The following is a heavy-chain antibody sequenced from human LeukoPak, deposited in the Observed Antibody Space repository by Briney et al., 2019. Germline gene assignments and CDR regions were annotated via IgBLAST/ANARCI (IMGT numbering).Heavy chain of an antibody. CDR2: IYHSGST. V-gene: IGHV4-4*02. J-gene: IGHJ5*02. CDR3: ARGIYCSGGSCYPEVWFDP. D-gene: IGHD2-15*01. Sequence: SETLSLTCAVSGGSISSSNWWSWVRQPPGKGLEWIGEIYHSGSTNYNPSLKSRVTISVDKSKNQFSLKLSSVTAADTAVYYCARGIYCSGGSCYPEVWFDPWGQGTLVTVSS. CDR1: GGSISSSNW.